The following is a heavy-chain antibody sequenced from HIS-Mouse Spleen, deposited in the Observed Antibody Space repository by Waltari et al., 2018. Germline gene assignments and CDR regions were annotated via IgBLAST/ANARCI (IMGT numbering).Heavy chain of an antibody. Sequence: QVQLVESGGGVVQPGRSLRLSCAASGFTFGSYAMPWVRQAPGKGLEWVAVISYDGSNKYYADSVKGRFTISRDNSKNTLYLQMNSLRAEDTAVYYCARGPLANWGYRAFDIWGQGTMVTVSS. CDR1: GFTFGSYA. CDR2: ISYDGSNK. J-gene: IGHJ3*02. D-gene: IGHD7-27*01. CDR3: ARGPLANWGYRAFDI. V-gene: IGHV3-30-3*01.